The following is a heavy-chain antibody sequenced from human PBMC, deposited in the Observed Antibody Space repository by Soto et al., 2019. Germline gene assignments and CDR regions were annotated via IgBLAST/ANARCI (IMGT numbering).Heavy chain of an antibody. CDR1: GFTFSSYG. CDR3: AKENYDFWSGYYMHYYYYMDV. Sequence: QVQLVESGGGVVQPGRSLRLSCAASGFTFSSYGMHWVRQAPGKGLEWVAVISYDGSNKYYADSVKGRFTISRDNSKNTRYLQMNSLRAEDTAVYYCAKENYDFWSGYYMHYYYYMDVWGKGTTVTVSS. CDR2: ISYDGSNK. V-gene: IGHV3-30*18. D-gene: IGHD3-3*01. J-gene: IGHJ6*03.